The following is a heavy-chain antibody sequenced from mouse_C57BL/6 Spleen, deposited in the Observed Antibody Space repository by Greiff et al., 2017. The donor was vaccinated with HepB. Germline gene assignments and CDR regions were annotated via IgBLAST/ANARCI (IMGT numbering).Heavy chain of an antibody. Sequence: VQLQQSGAELASPGASVTLSCKASGYTFTDHIMNWVKKRPGQGLERIGRIYPVSGETNYNEKFMGKATFSVDRSSSTVYMVLNSMTVKDPAVYYCGITTVVAGDAMDYWGQGTSVTVAS. D-gene: IGHD1-1*01. J-gene: IGHJ4*01. CDR2: IYPVSGET. CDR3: GITTVVAGDAMDY. CDR1: GYTFTDHI. V-gene: IGHV1-11*01.